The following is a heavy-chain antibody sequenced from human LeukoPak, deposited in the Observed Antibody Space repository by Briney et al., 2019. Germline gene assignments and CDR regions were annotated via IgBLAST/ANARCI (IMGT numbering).Heavy chain of an antibody. V-gene: IGHV3-30*02. CDR2: IRHDGSIK. J-gene: IGHJ4*02. CDR1: GSIFSTYG. CDR3: AKDSLADIDY. Sequence: GGSLRLSCAASGSIFSTYGMYWVRQAPGKGLEWVAFIRHDGSIKNYADSVKGRSTISRDNSKNTLYLQMNSLRAEDTAVYYCAKDSLADIDYWGQGTLVTVSS. D-gene: IGHD3-16*01.